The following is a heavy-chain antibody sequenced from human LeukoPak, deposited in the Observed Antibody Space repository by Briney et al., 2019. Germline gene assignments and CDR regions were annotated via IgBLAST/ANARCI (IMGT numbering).Heavy chain of an antibody. V-gene: IGHV1-18*01. CDR2: ISAYNGNT. Sequence: ASVKVSCKASGYTFTSYGISWVRQAPGQGLEWMGWISAYNGNTNYAQKLQGRVTMTTDTSTSTAYMELRRLRSDDTAVYYCATATTIFGVVDDDWGQGTLVTVSS. CDR3: ATATTIFGVVDDD. J-gene: IGHJ4*02. CDR1: GYTFTSYG. D-gene: IGHD3-3*01.